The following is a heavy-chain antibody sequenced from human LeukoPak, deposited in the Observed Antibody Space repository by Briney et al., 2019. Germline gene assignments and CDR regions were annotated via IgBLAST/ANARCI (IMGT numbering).Heavy chain of an antibody. CDR3: ASAVPTGPGFDY. V-gene: IGHV4-39*07. Sequence: PSETLSLTCLVLGDSITRASHYWGWIRQPPGKGLEWLGSLSPSGGTYHNPSLKSRLSTSLDTSKNQFSLRLTSVTAADTAVYYCASAVPTGPGFDYWGQGTLVTVSS. J-gene: IGHJ4*02. CDR2: LSPSGGT. CDR1: GDSITRASHY.